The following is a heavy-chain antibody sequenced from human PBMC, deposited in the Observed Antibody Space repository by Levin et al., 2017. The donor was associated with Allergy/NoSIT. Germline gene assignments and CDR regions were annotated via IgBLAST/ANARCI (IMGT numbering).Heavy chain of an antibody. V-gene: IGHV5-51*01. CDR3: ARLLQGFSTVTTYYYYYMDV. CDR1: GYSFTSYW. D-gene: IGHD4-17*01. CDR2: IYPGDSDT. J-gene: IGHJ6*03. Sequence: PGGSLRLSCKGSGYSFTSYWIGWVRQMPGKGLEWMGIIYPGDSDTRYSPSFQGQVTISADKSISTAYLQWSSLKASDTAMYYCARLLQGFSTVTTYYYYYMDVWGKGTTVTVSS.